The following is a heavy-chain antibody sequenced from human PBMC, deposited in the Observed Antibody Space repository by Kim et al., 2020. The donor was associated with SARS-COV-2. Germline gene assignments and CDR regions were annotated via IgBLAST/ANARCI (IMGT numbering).Heavy chain of an antibody. J-gene: IGHJ6*02. V-gene: IGHV3-53*01. Sequence: GGSLRLSCAASGFTVSSNYMSWVRQAPGKGLEWVSVIYSGGSTYYADSVKGRFTISRDNSKNTLYLQMNSLRAEDTAVYYCARDLTDDYSSFYYYGMDVWGQGTTVTVSS. CDR2: IYSGGST. D-gene: IGHD6-6*01. CDR1: GFTVSSNY. CDR3: ARDLTDDYSSFYYYGMDV.